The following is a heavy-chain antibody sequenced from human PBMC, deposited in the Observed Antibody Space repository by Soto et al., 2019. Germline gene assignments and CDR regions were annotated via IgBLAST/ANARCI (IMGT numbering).Heavy chain of an antibody. Sequence: PSETLSLTCTVAGGSISGHSWIWIRQPAGRGLEWIGHIYPSGSTSYSPSLRSRVTMSLDTSNNQIFLNLTSVTAADTAVFYCVRGRSYSVYDIWGPGTLVTVSS. CDR2: IYPSGST. V-gene: IGHV4-4*07. CDR3: VRGRSYSVYDI. J-gene: IGHJ4*02. CDR1: GGSISGHS. D-gene: IGHD5-12*01.